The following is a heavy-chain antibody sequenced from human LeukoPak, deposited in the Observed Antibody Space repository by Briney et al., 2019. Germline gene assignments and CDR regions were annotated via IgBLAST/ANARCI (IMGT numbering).Heavy chain of an antibody. CDR3: ARAGIAARHFDY. Sequence: SETLSLTCTVSGGSISSGSYYWTWIRQPAGKGLEWIGRIYSSGSTNYNPSLKSRVTISVDTSKKQFSLKLSSVTAADTAVYYCARAGIAARHFDYWGQGTLVTVSS. D-gene: IGHD6-6*01. CDR1: GGSISSGSYY. J-gene: IGHJ4*02. V-gene: IGHV4-61*02. CDR2: IYSSGST.